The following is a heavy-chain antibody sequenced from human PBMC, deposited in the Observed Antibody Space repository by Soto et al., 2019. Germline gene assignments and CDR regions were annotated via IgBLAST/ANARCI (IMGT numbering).Heavy chain of an antibody. CDR1: GFTFSTYS. D-gene: IGHD6-6*01. V-gene: IGHV3-48*02. Sequence: GGSLRLSCAASGFTFSTYSMNWVRQAPGKGLEWVSYISGSSSIIYHADSVKGRLTISRDNAKNSLYLQMNSLRDEDTAVYYCARAQYSSSIYGMDVWGQGTTVTVYS. J-gene: IGHJ6*02. CDR3: ARAQYSSSIYGMDV. CDR2: ISGSSSII.